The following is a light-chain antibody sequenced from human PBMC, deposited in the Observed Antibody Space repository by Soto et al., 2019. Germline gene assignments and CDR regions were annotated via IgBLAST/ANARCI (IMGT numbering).Light chain of an antibody. V-gene: IGKV1-5*03. J-gene: IGKJ1*01. CDR2: RAS. CDR1: QNTGNW. CDR3: QQYNTWA. Sequence: IQMTQSPSTLYASVGDRVTITCRASQNTGNWLAWYQQKPGKAPKLLIYRASTLHYGVPARFSGSGSGTEFTLTISSLQPDEFGTFFCQQYNTWAFGQGTEVEVK.